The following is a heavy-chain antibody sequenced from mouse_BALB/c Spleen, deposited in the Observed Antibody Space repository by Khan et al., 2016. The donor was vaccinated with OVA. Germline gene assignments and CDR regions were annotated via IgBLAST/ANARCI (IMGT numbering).Heavy chain of an antibody. CDR2: VTYSGNT. Sequence: EVQLQEAGPNLVKPSQTLSPTCSVTGDSITSGFWNWIRKFPGNKFEYMGYVTYSGNTYYNPSLKSRISFTRDTSKSQYYLQLNSVTTEDTATYFCARSYGSWTMDYWGQGTSVTVSS. V-gene: IGHV3-8*02. D-gene: IGHD1-1*01. CDR1: GDSITSGF. CDR3: ARSYGSWTMDY. J-gene: IGHJ4*01.